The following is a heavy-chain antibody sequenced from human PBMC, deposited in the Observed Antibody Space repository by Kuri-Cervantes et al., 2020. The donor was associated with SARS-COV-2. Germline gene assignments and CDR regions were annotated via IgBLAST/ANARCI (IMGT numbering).Heavy chain of an antibody. CDR1: GYTFTSYA. Sequence: ASVKVSCKASGYTFTSYAMHWVRQAPGQRLEWMGWINAGNGNTKYSQKFQGRVTITKDTSASTAYMELSSLRSEDTAVYYCARGGKITIFGRMRGFDYWGQGTLVTVSS. D-gene: IGHD3-3*01. V-gene: IGHV1-3*01. CDR2: INAGNGNT. J-gene: IGHJ4*02. CDR3: ARGGKITIFGRMRGFDY.